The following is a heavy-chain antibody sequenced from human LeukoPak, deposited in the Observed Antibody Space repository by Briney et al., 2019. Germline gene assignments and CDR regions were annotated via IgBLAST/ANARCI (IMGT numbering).Heavy chain of an antibody. V-gene: IGHV3-11*04. CDR3: ARDMGIVTGYYVDY. Sequence: GGSLRISCAASGFTVSNNYMSWVRQAPGKGLEWISYITGNSHTIHYADSVKGRFTISRDNAKNSLYLQMNSLRAEDTAVYYCARDMGIVTGYYVDYWGQGTLVTVSS. CDR2: ITGNSHTI. CDR1: GFTVSNNY. D-gene: IGHD3-9*01. J-gene: IGHJ4*02.